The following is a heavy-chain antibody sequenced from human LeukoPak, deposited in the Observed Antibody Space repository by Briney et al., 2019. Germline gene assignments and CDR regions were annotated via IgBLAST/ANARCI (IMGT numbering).Heavy chain of an antibody. V-gene: IGHV4-39*07. CDR3: TREYGFMTTVFHAFDI. J-gene: IGHJ3*02. Sequence: PSETLSLTCTVSGGSITSSSYYWGWIRQPPGKGLEWIGSVYYSGNTYYNSSLKSRVTISVDTSKNQFSLKLSSVTAADAAIYYCTREYGFMTTVFHAFDIWGQGTMVTVSS. CDR2: VYYSGNT. CDR1: GGSITSSSYY. D-gene: IGHD4-17*01.